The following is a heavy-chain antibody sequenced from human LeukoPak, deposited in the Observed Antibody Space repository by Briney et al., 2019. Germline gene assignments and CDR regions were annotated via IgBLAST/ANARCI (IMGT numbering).Heavy chain of an antibody. CDR1: GFTFSNYW. D-gene: IGHD1-14*01. J-gene: IGHJ4*02. CDR3: ARDGIITGLFDY. Sequence: QPGGSLRLSCAASGFTFSNYWMSWVRQAPGKGLEWVANIKQDGSEKYYVDSVKGRFTISRDNVKNSLYLQVDSLRAEDTAVYYCARDGIITGLFDYWGQGTLVTVSS. V-gene: IGHV3-7*01. CDR2: IKQDGSEK.